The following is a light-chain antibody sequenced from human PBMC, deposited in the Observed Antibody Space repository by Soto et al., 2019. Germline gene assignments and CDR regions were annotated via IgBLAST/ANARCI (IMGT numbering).Light chain of an antibody. CDR2: DAS. J-gene: IGKJ1*01. V-gene: IGKV1-5*01. Sequence: DIHMTLCLSALSASVGDAVAGACGASQSVSGWLAWYQQNPGKAPKILIHDASNLKSGVPSRFSGSGSGTEFTLTISSLQPDDFATYYCQHYNSYSEAFGQGTRGDIK. CDR1: QSVSGW. CDR3: QHYNSYSEA.